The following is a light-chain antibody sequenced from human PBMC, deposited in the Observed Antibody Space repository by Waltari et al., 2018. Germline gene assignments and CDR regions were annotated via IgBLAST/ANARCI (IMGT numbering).Light chain of an antibody. J-gene: IGKJ1*01. V-gene: IGKV3-20*01. CDR3: QHYVRLPAT. CDR1: QSVTRA. Sequence: EILLTQFPGTLSLSPGGRAPLSCRASQSVTRALAWYQQKPGQAPRLLIYGASNRATGIPDRFSGSGSGTDFSLTISRLEPEDFAVYYCQHYVRLPATFGQGTKVEIK. CDR2: GAS.